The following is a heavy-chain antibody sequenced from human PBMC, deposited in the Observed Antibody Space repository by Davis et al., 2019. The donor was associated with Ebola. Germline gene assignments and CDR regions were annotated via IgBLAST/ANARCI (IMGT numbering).Heavy chain of an antibody. J-gene: IGHJ5*02. D-gene: IGHD5-12*01. CDR2: IKQGGNEK. Sequence: PGGSLRLSCAASGFTFSSYWMSWVRQAPGKGLEGVANIKQGGNEKYYVDSVKGRFIISRDDAKNSLYLQMNGLRVEDTAVYYCVRVYSGSYDPWGQGTLVTVSS. CDR1: GFTFSSYW. V-gene: IGHV3-7*01. CDR3: VRVYSGSYDP.